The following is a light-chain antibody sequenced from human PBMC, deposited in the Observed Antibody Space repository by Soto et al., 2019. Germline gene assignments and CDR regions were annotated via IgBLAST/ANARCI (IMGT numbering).Light chain of an antibody. CDR2: GAS. Sequence: EIVLTQSPGTLSLSPGERATLSCRASQSVSSSYLAWYQQKPGQAPRLLNYGASSRATGIPDRFSGSGSGTDFTLTISRLEPEDFAVYYCQQYGSSGYTFGQGTKLEIK. CDR3: QQYGSSGYT. J-gene: IGKJ2*01. CDR1: QSVSSSY. V-gene: IGKV3-20*01.